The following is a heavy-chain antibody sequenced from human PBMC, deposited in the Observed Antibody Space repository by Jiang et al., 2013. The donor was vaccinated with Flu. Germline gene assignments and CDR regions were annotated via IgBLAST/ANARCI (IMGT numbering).Heavy chain of an antibody. Sequence: GAEVKKPGASLRVSCKASGYTFTSSAMHWVRQAPGQRLEWMGWINAAIGNTGYSQKFQGRVTITRDTTASTAYMELSSLRSEDTAVYYCAKEWGLGGYYFDYWGQGTLVTVSS. CDR3: AKEWGLGGYYFDY. V-gene: IGHV1-3*01. D-gene: IGHD7-27*01. CDR1: GYTFTSSA. J-gene: IGHJ4*02. CDR2: INAAIGNT.